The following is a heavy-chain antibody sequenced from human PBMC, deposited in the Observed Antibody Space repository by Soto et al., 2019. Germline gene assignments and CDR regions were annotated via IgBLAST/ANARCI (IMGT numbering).Heavy chain of an antibody. CDR2: IIPIFGTA. D-gene: IGHD4-17*01. CDR3: ARGGTTVTTSIYNWFDP. J-gene: IGHJ5*02. CDR1: GGTFSSYA. Sequence: SVKVSCKASGGTFSSYAISWVRQAPGQGLEWMGGIIPIFGTANYAQKFQGRVTITADESTSTAYMELSSLRSEDTAVYYCARGGTTVTTSIYNWFDPWGQGTLVTVSS. V-gene: IGHV1-69*13.